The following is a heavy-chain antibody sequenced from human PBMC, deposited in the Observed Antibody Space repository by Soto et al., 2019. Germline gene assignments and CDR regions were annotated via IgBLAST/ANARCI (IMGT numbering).Heavy chain of an antibody. CDR3: ASPGSGWSDD. V-gene: IGHV3-30-3*01. D-gene: IGHD6-19*01. J-gene: IGHJ4*02. CDR2: ISYDGSNK. CDR1: GFTFSNYA. Sequence: QVQLVESGGGVVQPGRSLRLSCAASGFTFSNYAMHWVRQAPGKGLEWVAVISYDGSNKYYADSVKGRFTISRDNSKNTQYLQMTSKRAQDTAVYYCASPGSGWSDDWGQGSLVTVST.